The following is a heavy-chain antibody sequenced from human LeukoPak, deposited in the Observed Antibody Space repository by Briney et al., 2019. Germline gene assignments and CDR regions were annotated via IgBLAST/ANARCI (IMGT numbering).Heavy chain of an antibody. CDR3: ARGLSSWYTSCYYYMDV. CDR2: ISGSGGST. Sequence: GGSLRLSCAASGFTFSSYGMSWVRQAPGKGLEWVSAISGSGGSTYYADSVKGRFTISRDNSKNTLYLQMNSLRAEDTAVYYCARGLSSWYTSCYYYMDVWGKGTTVTVSS. V-gene: IGHV3-23*01. CDR1: GFTFSSYG. J-gene: IGHJ6*03. D-gene: IGHD6-19*01.